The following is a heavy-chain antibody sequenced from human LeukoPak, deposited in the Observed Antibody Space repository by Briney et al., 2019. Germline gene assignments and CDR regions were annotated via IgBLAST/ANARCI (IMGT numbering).Heavy chain of an antibody. V-gene: IGHV5-51*01. Sequence: GESLKISCKTSGYSFINYWIGWVRQMPGRGLECMGVIYPGDSDTRYSPSFQGQVTISADKSISTAYLQWSSLKASDTAMYYCARHLRPSGLYGMDVWGQGTTVIVSS. CDR1: GYSFINYW. CDR3: ARHLRPSGLYGMDV. J-gene: IGHJ6*02. CDR2: IYPGDSDT. D-gene: IGHD5-12*01.